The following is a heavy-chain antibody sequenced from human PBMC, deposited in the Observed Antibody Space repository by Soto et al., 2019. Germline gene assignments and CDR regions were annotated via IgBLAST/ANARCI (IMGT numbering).Heavy chain of an antibody. D-gene: IGHD6-19*01. V-gene: IGHV3-23*01. CDR1: GFTFNDYA. CDR3: ARGRSSGWYRWFDP. J-gene: IGHJ5*02. CDR2: ITASGGGI. Sequence: EVQLLESGGGLVQPGGSLRLSCAASGFTFNDYAMTWVRQAPVKGLAWVSGITASGGGINYADSVKGRFTISRDNSENTLNLRMNSLRAEDTAVYYCARGRSSGWYRWFDPWGQGTLVTVSS.